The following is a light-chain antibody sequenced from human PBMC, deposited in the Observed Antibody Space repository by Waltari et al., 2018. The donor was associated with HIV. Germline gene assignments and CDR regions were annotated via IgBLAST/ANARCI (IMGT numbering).Light chain of an antibody. J-gene: IGLJ2*01. V-gene: IGLV2-14*01. Sequence: QPALTQPAAVSGSPGQSIPISCPVTSSAVGGSNYVSWFLQRPGQAPKLMIDDVTHRPSGVSNRFSGSKAANTASLTISGLQVEDEGDYYCTSFRPTSAPVVFGGGTKLTVL. CDR3: TSFRPTSAPVV. CDR1: SSAVGGSNY. CDR2: DVT.